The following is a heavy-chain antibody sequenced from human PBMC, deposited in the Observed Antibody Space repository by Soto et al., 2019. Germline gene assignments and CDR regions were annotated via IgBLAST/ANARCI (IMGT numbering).Heavy chain of an antibody. CDR1: GFTFSDYY. Sequence: QVQLVESGGGLVKPGGSLRLSCAASGFTFSDYYMSWIRQAPGKGLEWVAYLSSSGSTIKSGESVKGRFTISRDNAKNSLYLQMNSLRVEDTAIYYCVRDLATVTQRFDCWGQGTLVTVSS. D-gene: IGHD4-17*01. CDR2: LSSSGSTI. J-gene: IGHJ4*02. V-gene: IGHV3-11*01. CDR3: VRDLATVTQRFDC.